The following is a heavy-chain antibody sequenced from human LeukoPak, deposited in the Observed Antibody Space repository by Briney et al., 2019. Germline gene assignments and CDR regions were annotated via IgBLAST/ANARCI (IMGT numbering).Heavy chain of an antibody. V-gene: IGHV3-30*02. CDR1: GFTFSSYA. J-gene: IGHJ4*02. D-gene: IGHD3-10*01. CDR2: IRYDGSNK. Sequence: GGSLRLSCAASGFTFSSYAMHWVRQAPGKGLEWVAFIRYDGSNKYYADSVKGRFTISRDNSKNTLYLQMNSLRAEDTAVYYCAKVQWFGELYDYWGQGTLVTVSS. CDR3: AKVQWFGELYDY.